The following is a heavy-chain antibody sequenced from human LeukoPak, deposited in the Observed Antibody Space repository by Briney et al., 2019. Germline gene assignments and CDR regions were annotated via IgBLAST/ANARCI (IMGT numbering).Heavy chain of an antibody. J-gene: IGHJ5*02. V-gene: IGHV4-61*02. D-gene: IGHD3-9*01. CDR2: IYTSGST. CDR3: ARDILTGYLSANWFDP. Sequence: PSETLSLTCTVSGGSISSGSYYWSWIRQPAGKGLEWIGRIYTSGSTNYNPSLKSRVTISVDTSKNQFSLKLSSVTAADTAVYYCARDILTGYLSANWFDPWGQGTLVTVSS. CDR1: GGSISSGSYY.